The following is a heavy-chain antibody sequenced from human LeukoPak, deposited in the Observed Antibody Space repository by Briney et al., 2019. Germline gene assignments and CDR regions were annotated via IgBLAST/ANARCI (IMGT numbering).Heavy chain of an antibody. V-gene: IGHV3-23*01. CDR3: AKDLRICAGDCRAAFDI. D-gene: IGHD2-21*02. Sequence: GGSLRLSCAASGFSLSNFGMIWVRQAPGKGLEWVSGLSGSGGSTYYPDSVKGRFTISRDNSKNTLYLQMNSLRAEDTAVYYCAKDLRICAGDCRAAFDICGQGTTVIVSP. J-gene: IGHJ3*02. CDR1: GFSLSNFG. CDR2: LSGSGGST.